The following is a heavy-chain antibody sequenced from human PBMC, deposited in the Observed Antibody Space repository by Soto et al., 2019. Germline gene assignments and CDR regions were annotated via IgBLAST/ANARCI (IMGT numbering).Heavy chain of an antibody. V-gene: IGHV3-20*04. CDR3: AIVFTPTIFAGIGY. CDR2: INWNGGST. J-gene: IGHJ4*02. D-gene: IGHD3-3*01. CDR1: GFTFDDYG. Sequence: GGSLRLSCAASGFTFDDYGMSWVRQAPGKGLEWVSGINWNGGSTGYADSVKGRFTISRDNAKNSLYLQMNSLRAEDTAVYYCAIVFTPTIFAGIGYWGQRALVTVSS.